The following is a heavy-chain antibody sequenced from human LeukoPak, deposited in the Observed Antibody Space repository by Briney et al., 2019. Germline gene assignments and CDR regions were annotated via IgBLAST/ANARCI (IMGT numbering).Heavy chain of an antibody. Sequence: GGSLTLSCAASGFTFSNYGMRWVRQAPGKGLEWVSGMSWSGGSTYYADSVKGRFTISRDNSKHTLYLQMNILRAEDPAVYYCPQDLIVATIPPPFWGQGTLVTVSS. CDR2: MSWSGGST. CDR3: PQDLIVATIPPPF. V-gene: IGHV3-23*01. J-gene: IGHJ4*02. D-gene: IGHD5-12*01. CDR1: GFTFSNYG.